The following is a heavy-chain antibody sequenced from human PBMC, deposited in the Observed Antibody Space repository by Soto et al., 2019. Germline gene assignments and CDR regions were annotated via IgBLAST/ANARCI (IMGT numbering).Heavy chain of an antibody. CDR1: GFTFSTYP. CDR2: IGTTGGDT. V-gene: IGHV3-23*01. D-gene: IGHD6-25*01. CDR3: AKSRMDSGRGYFDL. Sequence: EVQLLESGGGLVQPGGSLRLSCAASGFTFSTYPMSWVRQTPGKGLEWVSTIGTTGGDTYYPDSLKGRSTISRDDSKNTLYLQMNRLRAEDSAVYYCAKSRMDSGRGYFDLWGRGTLVTVSS. J-gene: IGHJ2*01.